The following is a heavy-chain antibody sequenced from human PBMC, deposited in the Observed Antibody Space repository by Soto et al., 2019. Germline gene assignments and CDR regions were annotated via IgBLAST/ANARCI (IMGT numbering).Heavy chain of an antibody. CDR2: ISSSSSSYI. J-gene: IGHJ3*02. CDR3: ARDGTVLLFEQAGAFDI. D-gene: IGHD3-10*01. V-gene: IGHV3-21*01. CDR1: GFTFSSYS. Sequence: GGSLRLSCAASGFTFSSYSMNWVRQAPGKGLEWVSSISSSSSSYIYYADSVKGRFTISRDNAKNSLYLQMNSLRAEDTAVYYCARDGTVLLFEQAGAFDIWGQGTMVTVSS.